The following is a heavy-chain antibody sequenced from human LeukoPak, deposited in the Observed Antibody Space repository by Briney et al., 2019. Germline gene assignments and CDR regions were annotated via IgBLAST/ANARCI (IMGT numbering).Heavy chain of an antibody. J-gene: IGHJ3*02. CDR3: ARGRSIAQRDAGPPNDAFDI. V-gene: IGHV4-34*01. Sequence: SETLSLTCAVYGGSFSGYYWSWIRQPPGKGLEWTGEINHSGSTNYNPSLKSRVTISVDTSKNQFSLKLSSVTAADTAVYYCARGRSIAQRDAGPPNDAFDIWGQGTMVTVSS. CDR2: INHSGST. CDR1: GGSFSGYY. D-gene: IGHD6-13*01.